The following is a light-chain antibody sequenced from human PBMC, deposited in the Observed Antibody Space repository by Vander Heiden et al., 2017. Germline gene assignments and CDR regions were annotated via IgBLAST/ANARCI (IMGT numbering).Light chain of an antibody. J-gene: IGKJ3*01. CDR2: AAY. Sequence: TQSPSSLSASVGDTLTITCRASQGISNYLAWYQQRPGQVPKLLIYAAYTLQSGVPSRFSGGGSGTDFTLTISGLQPEDVATYYCQKYNTGVTFGPGTKVDLK. CDR1: QGISNY. CDR3: QKYNTGVT. V-gene: IGKV1-27*01.